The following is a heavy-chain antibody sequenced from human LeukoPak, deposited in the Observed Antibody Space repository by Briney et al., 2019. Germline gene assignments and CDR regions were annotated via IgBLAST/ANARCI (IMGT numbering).Heavy chain of an antibody. CDR3: ARDRSNYYGSGSYYNDVDY. J-gene: IGHJ4*02. Sequence: GGSLRLSCAASGFTFSSYNMNWVRQAPGKGLEWVSYISSSSSTIYYADSVKGRFTISRDNAKNSLYLQMNSLRDEDTAVYYCARDRSNYYGSGSYYNDVDYWGQGTLVTVSS. CDR1: GFTFSSYN. CDR2: ISSSSSTI. D-gene: IGHD3-10*01. V-gene: IGHV3-48*02.